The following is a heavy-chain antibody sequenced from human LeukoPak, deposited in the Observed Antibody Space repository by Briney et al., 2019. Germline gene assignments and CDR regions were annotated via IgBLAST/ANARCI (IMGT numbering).Heavy chain of an antibody. D-gene: IGHD2-2*02. CDR1: GYTFTNYG. V-gene: IGHV1-18*01. CDR2: ISGYNGNT. Sequence: EASLKVSCKASGYTFTNYGISWVRQAPGQGLEWMGWISGYNGNTNYAQKLQGRVTMTTDTSTTTAYIELRSLRSDDTAVYYCARKIPSYCSGTSCYTYFDYWGQGTLVTVSS. J-gene: IGHJ4*02. CDR3: ARKIPSYCSGTSCYTYFDY.